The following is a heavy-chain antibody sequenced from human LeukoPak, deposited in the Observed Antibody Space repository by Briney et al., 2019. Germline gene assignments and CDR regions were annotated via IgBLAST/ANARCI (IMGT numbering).Heavy chain of an antibody. J-gene: IGHJ4*02. CDR1: GYTFTSYH. D-gene: IGHD1-14*01. V-gene: IGHV1-46*01. CDR2: INPSGGST. Sequence: ASVKVSCKASGYTFTSYHMHWVRQAPGQGPEWMGIINPSGGSTSYAQKFQGRVTMTRDTTTGTVYMELSSLRSEDTAVYYCARNHDLDYFDYWGQGTLVTVSS. CDR3: ARNHDLDYFDY.